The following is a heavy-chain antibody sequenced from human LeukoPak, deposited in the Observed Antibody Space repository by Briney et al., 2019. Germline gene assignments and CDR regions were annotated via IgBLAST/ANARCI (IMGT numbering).Heavy chain of an antibody. V-gene: IGHV3-23*01. CDR1: GFTFINYA. Sequence: GGSLRLSCAASGFTFINYAVTWVRQAPGKGLEWVSVISGSGGSTYYADSVKGRFTISRDNSKNTLYLQMNSLRAEDTAVYYCARDLGGGWFDPWGQGTLVTVSS. J-gene: IGHJ5*02. CDR3: ARDLGGGWFDP. D-gene: IGHD3-16*01. CDR2: ISGSGGST.